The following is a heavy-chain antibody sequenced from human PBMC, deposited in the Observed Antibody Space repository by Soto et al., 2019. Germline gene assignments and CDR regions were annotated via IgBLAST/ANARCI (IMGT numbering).Heavy chain of an antibody. V-gene: IGHV3-30*18. CDR2: ISYEGSKT. CDR3: AKEHWAAYSGYAIRNELDD. CDR1: GFPFSDYG. Sequence: GGSLILSCAPPGFPFSDYGIHLVRQAPGKGLEWVAGISYEGSKTYYADSVKGRFTISRDNSKNTLYLQMASLRPEDTAVYYCAKEHWAAYSGYAIRNELDDCGQGTTASVS. D-gene: IGHD5-12*01. J-gene: IGHJ6*02.